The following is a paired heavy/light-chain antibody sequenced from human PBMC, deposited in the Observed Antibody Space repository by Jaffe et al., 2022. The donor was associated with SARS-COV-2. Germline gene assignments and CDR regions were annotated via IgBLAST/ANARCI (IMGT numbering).Light chain of an antibody. J-gene: IGLJ3*02. CDR1: SSDVGSYSL. CDR2: EAT. V-gene: IGLV2-23*01. CDR3: CSYAGSSTWV. Sequence: QSALIQPASVSGSPGQSITISCTGTSSDVGSYSLVSWYQQHPGKAPKLMIYEATKRPSGVSTRFSGSKSDNTASLTISGLQAEDEADYHCCSYAGSSTWVFGGGTKLTVL.
Heavy chain of an antibody. Sequence: QVQLVQSGAEVKTPGSSVKVSCKASGGIFNSYSLTWVRQAPGQGFEWMGGIIPMFGRTKYAQKFRGRVSITADESTDTAYMELSSLRTEDTAVYYCAYHYDSRGYYYGMDVWGQGTTVTVTS. V-gene: IGHV1-69*01. CDR3: AYHYDSRGYYYGMDV. J-gene: IGHJ6*02. CDR1: GGIFNSYS. D-gene: IGHD3-22*01. CDR2: IIPMFGRT.